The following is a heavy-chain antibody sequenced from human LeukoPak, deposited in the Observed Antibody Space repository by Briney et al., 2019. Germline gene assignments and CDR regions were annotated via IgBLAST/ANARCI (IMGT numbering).Heavy chain of an antibody. Sequence: GGSLRLSCATAGFTFSSHWMHRVRQGPGKGLVWVSRINTDGSTTSYADSVKGRFTISRDNAKNTLYLQMNSLRAEDTAVYYCARVIIAATGIDYWGQGTLVTVSP. CDR1: GFTFSSHW. CDR2: INTDGSTT. CDR3: ARVIIAATGIDY. D-gene: IGHD6-13*01. J-gene: IGHJ4*02. V-gene: IGHV3-74*01.